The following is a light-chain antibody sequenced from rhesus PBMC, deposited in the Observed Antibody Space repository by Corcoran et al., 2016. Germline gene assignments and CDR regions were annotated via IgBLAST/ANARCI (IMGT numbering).Light chain of an antibody. CDR2: RAS. CDR1: QSISSW. V-gene: IGKV1-22*01. J-gene: IGKJ2*01. Sequence: DIQMTQSPSSLSASVGDTVTITCRASQSISSWLAWYQQKPGKAPKLRIYRASTLQSGVPSRFRGSGSGTYFTLTISSLQSEDFATYYCQQYSSSPYSFGQGTKVEIK. CDR3: QQYSSSPYS.